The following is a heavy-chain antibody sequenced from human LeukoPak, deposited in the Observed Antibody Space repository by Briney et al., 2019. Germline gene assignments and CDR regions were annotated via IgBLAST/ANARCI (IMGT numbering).Heavy chain of an antibody. Sequence: PGGSLRLSCAASGFTFSSYGMHWVRQAPGKGLEWVAVIWYDGGNKYYADSVKGRFTISRDNSKNTLYLQMNSLRAEDTAVYYCARSYYYDSSHTVDYWGQGTLVTVSS. CDR2: IWYDGGNK. CDR3: ARSYYYDSSHTVDY. CDR1: GFTFSSYG. V-gene: IGHV3-33*01. D-gene: IGHD3-22*01. J-gene: IGHJ4*02.